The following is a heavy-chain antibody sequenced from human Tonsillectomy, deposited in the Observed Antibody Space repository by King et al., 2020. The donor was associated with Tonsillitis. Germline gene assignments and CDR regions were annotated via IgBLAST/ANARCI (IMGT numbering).Heavy chain of an antibody. J-gene: IGHJ6*03. CDR3: ASTSPPYYYYYMDV. V-gene: IGHV4-31*03. D-gene: IGHD3-3*01. Sequence: VQLQESGPGLVKPSHILSLTCTVSVGSISSAGFYWMWIPHHPGNGLEWIGYISYSGNNFYNPSLKIRLLISLETSKNQCSLKVYSVNAADTAVYYCASTSPPYYYYYMDVWGKGTTVIVSS. CDR2: ISYSGNN. CDR1: VGSISSAGFY.